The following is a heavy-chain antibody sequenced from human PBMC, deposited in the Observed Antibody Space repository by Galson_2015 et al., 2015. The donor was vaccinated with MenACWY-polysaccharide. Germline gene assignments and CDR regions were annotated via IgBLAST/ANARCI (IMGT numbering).Heavy chain of an antibody. V-gene: IGHV4-59*01. J-gene: IGHJ5*02. Sequence: SETLSLTCTVSGGSISSYYWSWIRQPPGKGLEWIGYIYYSGSTNYNPSLKSRVTISVDTSKNQFSLKLSSVTAADTAVYYCARWDHITIFGVVIMSRFDPWGQGTLVTVSS. D-gene: IGHD3-3*01. CDR1: GGSISSYY. CDR2: IYYSGST. CDR3: ARWDHITIFGVVIMSRFDP.